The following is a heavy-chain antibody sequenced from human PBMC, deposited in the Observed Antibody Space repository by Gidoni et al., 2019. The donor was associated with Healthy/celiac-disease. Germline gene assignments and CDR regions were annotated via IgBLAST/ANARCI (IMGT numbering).Heavy chain of an antibody. Sequence: VQLVESGGGVVQPGRSLRLSCAASGFTFSRYGMHWVRQAPGKGLEWVAVIWYDGSNKYYADSVKGRFTISRDNSKNTLYLQMNSLRAEDTAVYYCAGVPAALEGSEYWFDPWGQGTLVTVSS. CDR3: AGVPAALEGSEYWFDP. CDR1: GFTFSRYG. V-gene: IGHV3-33*01. CDR2: IWYDGSNK. J-gene: IGHJ5*02. D-gene: IGHD2-2*01.